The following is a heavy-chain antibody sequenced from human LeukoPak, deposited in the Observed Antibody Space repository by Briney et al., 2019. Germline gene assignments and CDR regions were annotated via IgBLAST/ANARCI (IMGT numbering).Heavy chain of an antibody. CDR1: GYTFTGYY. Sequence: ASVKVSCKASGYTFTGYYMHWVRQAPGQGLEWMGWIDPNSGGTNYAQKFQGWVTMTRDTSISTAYMELSRLRSDDTAVYYCARGRTYYYDSSGYYYDAFDIWGQGTMVTVSS. D-gene: IGHD3-22*01. V-gene: IGHV1-2*04. J-gene: IGHJ3*02. CDR2: IDPNSGGT. CDR3: ARGRTYYYDSSGYYYDAFDI.